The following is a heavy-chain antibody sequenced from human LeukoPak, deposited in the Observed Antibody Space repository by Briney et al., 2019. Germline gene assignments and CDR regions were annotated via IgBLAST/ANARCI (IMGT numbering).Heavy chain of an antibody. CDR2: IYPGNSDI. Sequence: GESLKISCQASGYNFANFWIAWVRQMPGKGLEWMGIIYPGNSDIRYSPSFQGQVTISADKSISSAYLQWSSLKASDTATYYCARCPSPSSFYYAMDDWGQGTTVTVSS. J-gene: IGHJ6*02. V-gene: IGHV5-51*01. CDR3: ARCPSPSSFYYAMDD. D-gene: IGHD2-2*01. CDR1: GYNFANFW.